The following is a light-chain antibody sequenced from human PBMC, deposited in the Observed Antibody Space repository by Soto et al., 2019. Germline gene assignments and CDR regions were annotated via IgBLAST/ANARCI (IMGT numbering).Light chain of an antibody. CDR1: QTIRSD. J-gene: IGKJ5*01. CDR3: QQRSSWPIT. CDR2: DAS. Sequence: EIVMTQSPVTLSVSPGERATLSCRASQTIRSDLVWYQQKPGQAPRLLISDASNRATGIPARFSGSGSGTDFTLTINSLEPEDFAVYYCQQRSSWPITFGQGTRLEIK. V-gene: IGKV3-11*01.